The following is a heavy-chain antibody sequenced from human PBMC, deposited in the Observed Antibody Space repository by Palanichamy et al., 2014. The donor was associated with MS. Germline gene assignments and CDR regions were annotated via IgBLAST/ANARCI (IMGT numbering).Heavy chain of an antibody. V-gene: IGHV3-23*01. CDR1: GFTFSRLY. J-gene: IGHJ4*02. Sequence: EVQLLESRGESWYSLGESLRLSCAASGFTFSRLYHGLGPPGSQGRGLEWVSGISGSGGSTYYADTVKGRFTISRDNSKNTLYLLMNSLRAEDTAIYYCAKSSSTSRTGWTGGDSWGQGTLVTVSS. CDR3: AKSSSTSRTGWTGGDS. CDR2: ISGSGGST. D-gene: IGHD6-19*01.